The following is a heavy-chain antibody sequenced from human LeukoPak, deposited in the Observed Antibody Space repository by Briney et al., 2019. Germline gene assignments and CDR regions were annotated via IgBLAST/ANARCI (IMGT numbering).Heavy chain of an antibody. CDR3: AKDIGSGYDYYYGMDV. V-gene: IGHV3-9*01. Sequence: GGSLRLSCAASGFTFDDYAMHWVRQAPGKGLEWVSGISWNSGSIGYADSVKGRFTLSRDNAKNSLYLQMNSLRAEDTALYYCAKDIGSGYDYYYGMDVWGQGTTVTVSS. D-gene: IGHD3-10*01. J-gene: IGHJ6*02. CDR2: ISWNSGSI. CDR1: GFTFDDYA.